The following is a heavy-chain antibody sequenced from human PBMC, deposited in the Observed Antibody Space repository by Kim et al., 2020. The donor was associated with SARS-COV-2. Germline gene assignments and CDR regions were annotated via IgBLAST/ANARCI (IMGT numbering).Heavy chain of an antibody. Sequence: GGSLRLSCAASGFTFSSYWMSWVRQAPGKGLEWVANIKQDGSEKYYVDSVKGRFTISRDNAKNSLYLQMNSLRAEDTAVYYCASTISSGYYSDDAFDIWGQGTMVTVSS. J-gene: IGHJ3*02. V-gene: IGHV3-7*01. CDR1: GFTFSSYW. CDR2: IKQDGSEK. CDR3: ASTISSGYYSDDAFDI. D-gene: IGHD3-22*01.